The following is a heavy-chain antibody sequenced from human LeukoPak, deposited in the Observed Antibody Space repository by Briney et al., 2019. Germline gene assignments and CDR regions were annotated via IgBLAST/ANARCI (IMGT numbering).Heavy chain of an antibody. V-gene: IGHV3-21*01. CDR2: ISSSSSYI. J-gene: IGHJ4*02. D-gene: IGHD3-3*01. Sequence: GGSLRLSCAASGLTFSSYSMNWVRQAPGKGLEWVSSISSSSSYIYYADSVKGRFTISRDNAKNSLYLQMNSLRAEDTAVYYCARPVYDFWSGLDYWGQGTLVTVSS. CDR1: GLTFSSYS. CDR3: ARPVYDFWSGLDY.